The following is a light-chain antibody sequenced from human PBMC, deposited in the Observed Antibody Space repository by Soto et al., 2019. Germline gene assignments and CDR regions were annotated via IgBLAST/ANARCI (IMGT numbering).Light chain of an antibody. Sequence: QSVLTQPPSVSGAPGQRVTISCTGSSSNIGAGYDVHWYQQLPGTAPKLHIYGNSNRPSVFPDRFSGSKSGTSASLAITGLQAEDEADYDCQSYDSSLSGVVVGGGTKLTVL. CDR3: QSYDSSLSGVV. CDR1: SSNIGAGYD. CDR2: GNS. J-gene: IGLJ2*01. V-gene: IGLV1-40*01.